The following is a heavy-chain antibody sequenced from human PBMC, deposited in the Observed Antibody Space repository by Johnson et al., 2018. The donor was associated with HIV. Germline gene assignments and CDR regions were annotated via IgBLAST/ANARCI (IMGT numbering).Heavy chain of an antibody. CDR3: ARVGPGHAFDI. CDR2: IKQDGSEK. V-gene: IGHV3-7*05. CDR1: GFTFSSYW. J-gene: IGHJ3*02. Sequence: VQLVESGGGLIQPGGSLRLSCAASGFTFSSYWMSWVRQAPGKGLEWVANIKQDGSEKYYVDSVKGRFTISRDNAKNSLYLQMNSLRAEDTALYYCARVGPGHAFDIWGQGTMVNVSS.